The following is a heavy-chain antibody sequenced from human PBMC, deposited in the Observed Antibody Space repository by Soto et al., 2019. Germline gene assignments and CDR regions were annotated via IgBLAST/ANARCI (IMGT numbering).Heavy chain of an antibody. CDR3: ARDNRYYDFWSGSDHDAFDI. J-gene: IGHJ3*02. CDR1: GFTFSDYY. Sequence: GGSLRLSCAASGFTFSDYYMSWIRQAPGKGLEWVSYISSSGSTIYYADSVKGRFTISRDNAKNSLYLQMNSLRAEDTAVYYCARDNRYYDFWSGSDHDAFDIRGQGTMVTVSS. V-gene: IGHV3-11*01. D-gene: IGHD3-3*01. CDR2: ISSSGSTI.